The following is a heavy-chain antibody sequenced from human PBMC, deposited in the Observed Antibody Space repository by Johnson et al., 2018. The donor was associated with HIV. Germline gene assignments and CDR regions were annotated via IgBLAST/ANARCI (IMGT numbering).Heavy chain of an antibody. CDR1: GFSVSSYY. J-gene: IGHJ3*02. CDR2: IFSGGTT. CDR3: AREKKMGGTFDI. V-gene: IGHV3-66*01. Sequence: VQLVESAGGLVQPGGSLRLSCTASGFSVSSYYMTWVRQTPVKGLEWVSVIFSGGTTYYADSVKGRFTISRDNSKNTLYLQMNSLRAEDTAVYYCAREKKMGGTFDIWGQGTKVTVSS. D-gene: IGHD5-24*01.